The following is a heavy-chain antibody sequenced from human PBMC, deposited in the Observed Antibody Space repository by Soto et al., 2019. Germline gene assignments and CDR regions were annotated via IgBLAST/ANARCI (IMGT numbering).Heavy chain of an antibody. J-gene: IGHJ3*02. D-gene: IGHD4-17*01. Sequence: GGSLRLSCAASGFTFSSYAMHWVRQAPGKGLEWVAVISYDGSNKYYADSVKGRFTISRDNSKNTLYLQMNSLRAEDTAVDYCARDLLYGGNSGGGVLCAFDIWGQGTMVTVSS. CDR2: ISYDGSNK. CDR1: GFTFSSYA. CDR3: ARDLLYGGNSGGGVLCAFDI. V-gene: IGHV3-30-3*01.